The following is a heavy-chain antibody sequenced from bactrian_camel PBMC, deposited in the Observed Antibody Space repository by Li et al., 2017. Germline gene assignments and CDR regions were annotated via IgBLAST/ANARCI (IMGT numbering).Heavy chain of an antibody. CDR3: TTAWRLGWEYGGGCTTGALDFAS. Sequence: DVQLVESGGGSVQAGGSLRLSCAASGYTYGYEDYCMGWFRQAPGKAREGVALITDAGGRSVYADSVKGRFAISQGNAKTTIYLQMNQLKPEDTAVYYCTTAWRLGWEYGGGCTTGALDFASRGQGTQVTVS. D-gene: IGHD3*01. V-gene: IGHV3S40*01. J-gene: IGHJ6*01. CDR1: GYTYGYED. CDR2: ITDAGGRS.